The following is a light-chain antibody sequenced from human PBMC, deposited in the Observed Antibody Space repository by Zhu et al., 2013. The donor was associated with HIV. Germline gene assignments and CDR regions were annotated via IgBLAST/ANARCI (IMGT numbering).Light chain of an antibody. CDR3: QQYNNWPRT. CDR2: GAS. V-gene: IGKV1-NL1*01. CDR1: QGISNS. Sequence: DIQMTQSPSSLSASVGDRVTITCRASQGISNSLAWYQQKPGKVPKLLIYGASTRATGLPARFSGSGSGTEFTLTISSLQSEDFAVYYCQQYNNWPRTFGQGTKVEIK. J-gene: IGKJ1*01.